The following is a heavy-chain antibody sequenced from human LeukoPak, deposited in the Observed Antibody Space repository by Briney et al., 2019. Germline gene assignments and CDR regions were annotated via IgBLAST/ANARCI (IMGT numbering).Heavy chain of an antibody. V-gene: IGHV3-21*01. CDR1: GFTFSSYT. CDR3: ARALTTLTYEGY. D-gene: IGHD1-1*01. Sequence: GGSLRLSCAASGFTFSSYTMHWIRQAPGKGLEWVSSISGSNSYIFYADSVKGRFTVSRDSAKDSLYLQMNSLRAEGTAVYYCARALTTLTYEGYWGQGTLVTVSS. J-gene: IGHJ4*02. CDR2: ISGSNSYI.